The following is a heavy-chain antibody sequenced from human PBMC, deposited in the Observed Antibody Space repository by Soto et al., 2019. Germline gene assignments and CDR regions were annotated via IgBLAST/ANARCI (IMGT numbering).Heavy chain of an antibody. CDR1: GDTFTEYY. CDR2: VNPSGGHT. J-gene: IGHJ4*02. D-gene: IGHD2-21*02. V-gene: IGHV1-46*01. CDR3: ARGGHVVVVTAALDS. Sequence: QVQLMQSGAEVKKPGASVKVSCKASGDTFTEYYIHWVRQAPGQGLEWMGTVNPSGGHTTYAQHFLGTATMTGATATSIVYMELTSLTSEDTAVYYCARGGHVVVVTAALDSWCQGTLVTVSS.